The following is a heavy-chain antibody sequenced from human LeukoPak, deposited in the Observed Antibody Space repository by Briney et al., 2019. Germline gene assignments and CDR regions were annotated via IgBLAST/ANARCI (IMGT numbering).Heavy chain of an antibody. V-gene: IGHV3-33*06. CDR1: GFTFSHYA. CDR2: IWNDGSDK. J-gene: IGHJ4*02. D-gene: IGHD4-11*01. Sequence: GGSLRLSCTTSGFTFSHYAMPWVRQAPGKGLEWVAVIWNDGSDKYYGDSVKGRFTISRDNSKKTVYLQLSSLRVEDTAVYYCAKDAERGFDFSNSLQSWGQGTLVTVSS. CDR3: AKDAERGFDFSNSLQS.